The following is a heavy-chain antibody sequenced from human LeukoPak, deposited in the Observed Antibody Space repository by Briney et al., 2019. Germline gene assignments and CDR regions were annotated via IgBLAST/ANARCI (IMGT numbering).Heavy chain of an antibody. Sequence: GASVKVSCKASGYTFTGYYVHWVRQAPGQGLEWMGWINPNSGGTNYAQKFQGRVTMTRDTSISTAYMELSRLRSDDTAVYYCARDQRFLEWSHFDWFDPWGQGTLVTVSS. V-gene: IGHV1-2*02. D-gene: IGHD3-3*01. CDR3: ARDQRFLEWSHFDWFDP. J-gene: IGHJ5*02. CDR2: INPNSGGT. CDR1: GYTFTGYY.